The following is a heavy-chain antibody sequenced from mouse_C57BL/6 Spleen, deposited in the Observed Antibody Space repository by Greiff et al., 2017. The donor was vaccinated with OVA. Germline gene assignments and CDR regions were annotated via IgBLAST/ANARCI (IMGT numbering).Heavy chain of an antibody. CDR3: AREATAVGGYFDV. CDR1: GYTFTSYG. D-gene: IGHD1-1*01. V-gene: IGHV1-81*01. CDR2: IYPRSGNT. J-gene: IGHJ1*03. Sequence: VQRVESGAELARPGASVKLSCKASGYTFTSYGISWVKQRTGQGLEWIGEIYPRSGNTYYNEKFKGKATLTADKSSSTAYMELRSLTSEDSAVYFCAREATAVGGYFDVWGTGTTVTVSS.